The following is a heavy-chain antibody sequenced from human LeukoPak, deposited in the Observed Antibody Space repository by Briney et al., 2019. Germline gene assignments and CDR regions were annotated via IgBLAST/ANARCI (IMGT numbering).Heavy chain of an antibody. CDR3: AADDSARGVGELDY. V-gene: IGHV3-15*01. CDR1: GFSFSNAW. D-gene: IGHD3-10*01. Sequence: GGSLRLSCAASGFSFSNAWMIWVRQAPGKGLELVGRIKSKADGETTYYAGYVEGRFALSRDDSRNTLYLQMNSLKIEDTAMYYCAADDSARGVGELDYWGQGTLVTVSS. J-gene: IGHJ4*02. CDR2: IKSKADGETT.